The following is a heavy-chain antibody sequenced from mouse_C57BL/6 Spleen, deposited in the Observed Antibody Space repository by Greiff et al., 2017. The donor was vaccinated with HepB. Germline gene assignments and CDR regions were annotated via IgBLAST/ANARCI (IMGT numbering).Heavy chain of an antibody. CDR3: ARDYDGYFPLYFDY. D-gene: IGHD2-3*01. CDR1: GFTFSDYG. J-gene: IGHJ2*01. V-gene: IGHV5-17*01. CDR2: ISSGSSTI. Sequence: EVMLVESGGGLVKPGGSLKLSCAASGFTFSDYGMHWVRQAPEKGLEWVAYISSGSSTIYYADTVKGRFTISRDNAKNTLFLQMTSLRSEDTAMYYCARDYDGYFPLYFDYWGQGTTLTVSS.